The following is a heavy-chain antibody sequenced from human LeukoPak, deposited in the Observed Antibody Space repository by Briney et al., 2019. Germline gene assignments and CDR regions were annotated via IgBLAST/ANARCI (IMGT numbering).Heavy chain of an antibody. D-gene: IGHD5-24*01. CDR3: ARGGEGYNYVY. Sequence: SETLSLTCAVYGGSFSGYYWSWIRQPPGKGLEWIGEINHSGSTNYNPSLKSRATISADTSKNQFSLKLTSMTAADTAVYHCARGGEGYNYVYWGQGTLVTVSS. J-gene: IGHJ4*02. V-gene: IGHV4-34*01. CDR2: INHSGST. CDR1: GGSFSGYY.